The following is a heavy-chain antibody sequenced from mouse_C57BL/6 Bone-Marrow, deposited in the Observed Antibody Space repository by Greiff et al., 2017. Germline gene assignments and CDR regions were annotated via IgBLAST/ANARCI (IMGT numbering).Heavy chain of an antibody. J-gene: IGHJ2*01. Sequence: VQLQESGAELVRPGASVKLSCKASGYTFTDYYINWVKQRPGQGLEWIARIYPGSGNTYYNEKFKGKATLTAEKSSSTAYMQLSSLTSEDSAVYFCATLNVLDYWGQGTTLTVSS. CDR1: GYTFTDYY. V-gene: IGHV1-76*01. CDR2: IYPGSGNT. D-gene: IGHD1-1*01. CDR3: ATLNVLDY.